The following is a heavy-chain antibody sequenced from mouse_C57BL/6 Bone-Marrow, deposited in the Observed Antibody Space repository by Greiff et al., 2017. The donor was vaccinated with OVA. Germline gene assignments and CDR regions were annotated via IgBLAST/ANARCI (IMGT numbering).Heavy chain of an antibody. J-gene: IGHJ2*01. V-gene: IGHV1-81*01. D-gene: IGHD4-1*01. CDR1: GYTFTSYG. Sequence: QVQLKESGAELARPGASVKLSCKASGYTFTSYGISWVKQRTGQGLEWIGEIYPRSGNTYYNEKFKGKATLTADKSSSTAYMELRSLTSEDSAVYFCAREGTGTVYFDYWGQGTTLTVSS. CDR3: AREGTGTVYFDY. CDR2: IYPRSGNT.